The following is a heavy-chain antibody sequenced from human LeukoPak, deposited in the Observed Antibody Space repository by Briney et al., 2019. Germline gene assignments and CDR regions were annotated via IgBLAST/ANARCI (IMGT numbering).Heavy chain of an antibody. V-gene: IGHV1-69*05. CDR1: GGTFSSYA. CDR3: ARDTYDFWSGYLGWFDP. J-gene: IGHJ5*02. D-gene: IGHD3-3*01. Sequence: ASVKVSCKASGGTFSSYAIRWVRQAPGQGLEWMGRIIPIFGTANYAQKFQGRVTITTDESTSTAYMELRSLRSEDTAVYYCARDTYDFWSGYLGWFDPWGQGTLVTVSS. CDR2: IIPIFGTA.